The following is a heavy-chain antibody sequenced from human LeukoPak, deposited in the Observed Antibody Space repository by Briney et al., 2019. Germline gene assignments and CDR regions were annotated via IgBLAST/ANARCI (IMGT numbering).Heavy chain of an antibody. D-gene: IGHD5-18*01. CDR2: IYYSGST. CDR3: ARHIGDSYGYLDY. V-gene: IGHV4-39*01. CDR1: GFTFSSYA. J-gene: IGHJ4*02. Sequence: GSLRLSCAASGFTFSSYAMSWIRQPPGKGLEWIGSIYYSGSTYYNPSLKSRVTISVDTSKNQFSLKLSSVTAADTAVYYCARHIGDSYGYLDYWGQGTLVTVSS.